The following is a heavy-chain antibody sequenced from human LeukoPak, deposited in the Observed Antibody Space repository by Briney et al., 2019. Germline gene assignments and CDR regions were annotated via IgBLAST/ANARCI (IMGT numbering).Heavy chain of an antibody. V-gene: IGHV3-48*03. CDR3: ARDQYGSGDGYYMDV. CDR1: GFTFRSYD. D-gene: IGHD3-10*01. J-gene: IGHJ6*03. Sequence: GGSLRLSCAASGFTFRSYDMNWVRQAPGKGLEWVSYISSSGSTIYYADSVKGRFTVSRDNAKNSLSLQMNSLRAEDTAVYYCARDQYGSGDGYYMDVWGKGTTVTISS. CDR2: ISSSGSTI.